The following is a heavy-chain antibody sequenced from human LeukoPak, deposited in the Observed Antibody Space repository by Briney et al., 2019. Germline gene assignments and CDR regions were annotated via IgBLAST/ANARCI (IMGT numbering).Heavy chain of an antibody. Sequence: GESLKISCKGSGYSFTSYWIGWVRQMPGEGLEWMGIIYPGDSDTRYSPSFQGQVTISADKSIRTAYLQWISLKASDTAVYYCARQPAVTVTGYYYYYMDVWGKGTTVTVSS. CDR1: GYSFTSYW. J-gene: IGHJ6*03. V-gene: IGHV5-51*01. D-gene: IGHD4-11*01. CDR3: ARQPAVTVTGYYYYYMDV. CDR2: IYPGDSDT.